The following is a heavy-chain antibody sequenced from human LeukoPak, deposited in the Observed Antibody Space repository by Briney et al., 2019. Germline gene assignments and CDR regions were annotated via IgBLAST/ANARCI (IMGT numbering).Heavy chain of an antibody. V-gene: IGHV3-11*04. J-gene: IGHJ4*02. D-gene: IGHD1-26*01. CDR1: GFTFSAYF. CDR3: ARDLDWELLPDY. Sequence: PGGSLRLSCAASGFTFSAYFMTWIRQAPGKGLEWVSYISSTGSAIFYADSVKGRFTISRDNAKNSLYLQMNSLRVEDTAVYYCARDLDWELLPDYWGQGTLVTVSS. CDR2: ISSTGSAI.